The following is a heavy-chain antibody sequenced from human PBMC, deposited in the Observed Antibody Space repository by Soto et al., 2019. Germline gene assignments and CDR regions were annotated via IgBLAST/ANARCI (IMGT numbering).Heavy chain of an antibody. Sequence: GGSLRLSCAASGFTFSRVSMNWVRQVPGKGLEWVSIIWSAGLTYYADSVRGRFAISRDISKNILFLQMNNLRAEDSAIYYCARELPPDLWGQGTLVTVSS. CDR1: GFTFSRVS. CDR2: IWSAGLT. J-gene: IGHJ5*02. V-gene: IGHV3-53*01. D-gene: IGHD2-15*01. CDR3: ARELPPDL.